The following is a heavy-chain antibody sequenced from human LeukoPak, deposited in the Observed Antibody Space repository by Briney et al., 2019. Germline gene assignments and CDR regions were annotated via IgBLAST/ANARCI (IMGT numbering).Heavy chain of an antibody. CDR2: ISSSSSYI. CDR1: GFTFSSYS. J-gene: IGHJ4*02. V-gene: IGHV3-21*01. D-gene: IGHD6-19*01. Sequence: PGGSLRLSCAASGFTFSSYSMNWVRQTPGKGLEWVSSISSSSSYIYYADSVKGRFTISRDNAKNSLYLQMNSLRAEDTAAYYCARDGYSSGWYNYWGQGTLATVSS. CDR3: ARDGYSSGWYNY.